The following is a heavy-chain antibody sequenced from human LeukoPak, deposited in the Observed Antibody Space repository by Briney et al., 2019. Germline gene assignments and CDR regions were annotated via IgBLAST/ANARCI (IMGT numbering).Heavy chain of an antibody. CDR1: GFTFTNYW. J-gene: IGHJ4*02. V-gene: IGHV3-69-1*01. CDR3: AREAAGEDFDY. D-gene: IGHD7-27*01. CDR2: ITSSSTM. Sequence: GGSLRLSCATSGFTFTNYWMSWVRQAPGKGLEWVSYITSSSTMFYADSVKGRFTISRDNAKNSLFLQINSLRAEDTAVYYCAREAAGEDFDYWGQGTLVTVSS.